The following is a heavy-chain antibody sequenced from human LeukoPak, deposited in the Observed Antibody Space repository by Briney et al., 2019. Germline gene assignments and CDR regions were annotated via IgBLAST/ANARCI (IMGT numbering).Heavy chain of an antibody. J-gene: IGHJ6*02. Sequence: PSETLSLTCTVSGGSISSYYWSWIRQPPGKGLEWIGYIYYSGSTNYNPSLKSRVTISVDTSKNQFSLKLSSVTAADTAVYYCARHSGSYSYGMDVWGQGTTVTVSS. CDR2: IYYSGST. CDR3: ARHSGSYSYGMDV. D-gene: IGHD1-26*01. CDR1: GGSISSYY. V-gene: IGHV4-59*08.